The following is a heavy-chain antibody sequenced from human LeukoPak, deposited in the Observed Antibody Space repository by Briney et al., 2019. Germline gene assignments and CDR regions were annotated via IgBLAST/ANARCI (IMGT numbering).Heavy chain of an antibody. V-gene: IGHV3-23*01. D-gene: IGHD4-17*01. J-gene: IGHJ4*02. CDR3: AKVYGDYDRYYFDY. CDR1: GFTFSSYA. Sequence: GGSLRLSCAASGFTFSSYAMSWVRQAPGKGLEWVSAISGSGGSTYYADSVKGRFTISRDNPKNTLYLQMNSLRAEDTAVYYCAKVYGDYDRYYFDYWGQGTLVTVSS. CDR2: ISGSGGST.